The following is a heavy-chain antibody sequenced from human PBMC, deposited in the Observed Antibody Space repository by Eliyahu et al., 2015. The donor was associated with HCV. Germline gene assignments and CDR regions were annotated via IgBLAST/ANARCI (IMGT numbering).Heavy chain of an antibody. J-gene: IGHJ2*01. Sequence: GKGLEWVSAIGTAGDTYYPGSVKGRFTISRENAKNSLYLQMNSLRAGDTAVYYCARSYYYDSSPCFDLWGRGTLVTVSS. CDR2: IGTAGDT. D-gene: IGHD3-22*01. CDR3: ARSYYYDSSPCFDL. V-gene: IGHV3-13*01.